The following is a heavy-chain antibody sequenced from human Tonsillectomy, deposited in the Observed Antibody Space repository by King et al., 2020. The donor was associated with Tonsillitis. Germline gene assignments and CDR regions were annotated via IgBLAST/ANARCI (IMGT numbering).Heavy chain of an antibody. CDR1: GLTFSNYG. J-gene: IGHJ6*02. CDR2: ISDDGSNK. D-gene: IGHD1-7*01. V-gene: IGHV3-30*03. CDR3: ARDLNPTGTIFGGMDV. Sequence: ESGGGVVQPGRSLRLSCAASGLTFSNYGMHWVRQAPGKGLEWVAVISDDGSNKYYADSVKGRFTISRDNSKNTLYLQMNSLRVDDTAVYYCARDLNPTGTIFGGMDVWGQGTTVTVSS.